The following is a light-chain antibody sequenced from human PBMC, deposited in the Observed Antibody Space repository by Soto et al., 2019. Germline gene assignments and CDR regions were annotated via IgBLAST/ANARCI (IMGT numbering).Light chain of an antibody. V-gene: IGLV2-14*01. CDR3: SSYTSSSTRV. CDR1: SSDVGGYNH. CDR2: DVS. J-gene: IGLJ1*01. Sequence: QSVLTQPASVSGSPGQSITISCTGTSSDVGGYNHVSWYQQHPGKAPKLMIYDVSNRPSGVSNRFSGSKSGNTASLTISGLQAEDKADYYCSSYTSSSTRVFGTGTKLTVL.